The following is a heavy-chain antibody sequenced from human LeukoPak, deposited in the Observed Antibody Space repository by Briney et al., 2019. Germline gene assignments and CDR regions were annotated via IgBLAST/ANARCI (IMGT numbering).Heavy chain of an antibody. CDR1: GGSISSYY. V-gene: IGHV4-4*07. CDR3: ARDWTDANAVGRALDY. Sequence: PSETLSLTCTVSGGSISSYYWSWIRQPAGKGLVWNGRIYTSGSTNYNPSLKSRVTMSIDTSKNQFSLKLSSVTAADTAVYYCARDWTDANAVGRALDYWGQGTLVTVSS. CDR2: IYTSGST. J-gene: IGHJ4*02. D-gene: IGHD3/OR15-3a*01.